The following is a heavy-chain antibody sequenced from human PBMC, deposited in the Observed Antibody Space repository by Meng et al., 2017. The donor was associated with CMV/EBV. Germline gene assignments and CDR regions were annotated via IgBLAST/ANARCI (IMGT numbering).Heavy chain of an antibody. CDR1: GFTFSSYS. Sequence: GGSLRLSCAASGFTFSSYSMNWVRQAPGKGLEWVSSISSSSYIYYADSVKGRFTISRDNAKNSLYLQMNSLRAEDTAVYYCARAHYYDSSGYYYDLYFQHWGQGTLVTVSS. V-gene: IGHV3-21*01. CDR3: ARAHYYDSSGYYYDLYFQH. J-gene: IGHJ1*01. CDR2: ISSSSYI. D-gene: IGHD3-22*01.